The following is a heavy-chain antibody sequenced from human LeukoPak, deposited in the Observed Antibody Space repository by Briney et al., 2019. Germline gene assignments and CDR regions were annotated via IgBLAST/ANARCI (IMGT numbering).Heavy chain of an antibody. CDR2: IFYSGSA. J-gene: IGHJ4*02. V-gene: IGHV4-31*03. CDR3: ARAEAAREYLDS. D-gene: IGHD6-25*01. Sequence: SQTLSLTCTVSGGSISSGGYYWSWIRQHPEKGLEWIGCIFYSGSAYYNPSLKSRVTISVDTSKNQFFLRLSLVTAADTAVYYCARAEAAREYLDSWGQGILVTVSS. CDR1: GGSISSGGYY.